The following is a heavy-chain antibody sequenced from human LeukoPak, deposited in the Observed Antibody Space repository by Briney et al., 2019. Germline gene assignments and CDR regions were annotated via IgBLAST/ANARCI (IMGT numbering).Heavy chain of an antibody. D-gene: IGHD6-19*01. CDR2: IHHSGST. V-gene: IGHV4-30-2*01. J-gene: IGHJ3*02. CDR3: ARDRSSGWEFDI. Sequence: SETLSLTCAVSGGSISSGGFSWSWIRQPPGKGLECIGYIHHSGSTHYNPSLKSRVTISVDTSKNQFSLKLSSVTAADTAVYYCARDRSSGWEFDIWGQGTMVTVSS. CDR1: GGSISSGGFS.